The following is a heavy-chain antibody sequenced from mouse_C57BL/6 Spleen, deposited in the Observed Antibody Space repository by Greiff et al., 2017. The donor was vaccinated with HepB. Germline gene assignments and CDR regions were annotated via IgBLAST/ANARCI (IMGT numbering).Heavy chain of an antibody. V-gene: IGHV1-42*01. CDR3: ARSGTTVVRRDWFAY. CDR2: INPSTGGT. J-gene: IGHJ3*01. CDR1: GYSFTGYY. Sequence: VQLQQSGPELVKPGASVKISCKASGYSFTGYYMNWVKQSPEKSLEWIGEINPSTGGTTYNQKFKAKATLTVDKSSSTAYMQLKSLISEDSAVYYCARSGTTVVRRDWFAYWGQGTLVTVSA. D-gene: IGHD1-1*01.